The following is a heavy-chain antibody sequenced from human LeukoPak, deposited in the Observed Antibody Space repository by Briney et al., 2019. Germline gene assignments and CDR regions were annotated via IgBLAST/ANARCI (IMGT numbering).Heavy chain of an antibody. V-gene: IGHV1-2*02. CDR3: ARHNYCTNGVCYTGFDY. J-gene: IGHJ4*02. Sequence: ASVKVSCKASGYTFTGYYMHWVRQAPGQGLEWMGWINPNSGGTNYAQKSQGRVTMTRDTSISTAYMELSRLRSDDTAVYYCARHNYCTNGVCYTGFDYWGQGTLVTVSS. CDR1: GYTFTGYY. D-gene: IGHD2-8*01. CDR2: INPNSGGT.